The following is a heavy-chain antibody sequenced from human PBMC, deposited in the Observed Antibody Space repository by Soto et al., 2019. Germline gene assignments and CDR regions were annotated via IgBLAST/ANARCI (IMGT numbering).Heavy chain of an antibody. CDR2: IKSKSDGGTR. V-gene: IGHV3-15*07. CDR1: GFAFLDAW. CDR3: NTRMVASPSLDR. Sequence: DVQLVESGGGFVKPGGSLRLSCAASGFAFLDAWMNWVRQSPGKGLEWVGRIKSKSDGGTRDYAAPVKGRFTISRDDSKNMLRLQMNSLKIENTAVYYCNTRMVASPSLDRRGQGPMVTVSS. J-gene: IGHJ4*02. D-gene: IGHD2-2*01.